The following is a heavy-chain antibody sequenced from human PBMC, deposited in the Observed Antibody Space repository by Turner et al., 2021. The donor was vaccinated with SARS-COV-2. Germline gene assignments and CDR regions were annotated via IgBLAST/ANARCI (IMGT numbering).Heavy chain of an antibody. CDR3: ASPGGNSGWFFAYDI. Sequence: QLQLQESGPGLVKPSETLSLTCTVSGGSISSSSYYWGWIRQPPGKGLEWIGSIYYSGSTYYNPSLKSRVTISVETSKNQFSLKLNSVTAADTAVYYCASPGGNSGWFFAYDIWGQGTMVTVSS. CDR2: IYYSGST. D-gene: IGHD6-19*01. CDR1: GGSISSSSYY. V-gene: IGHV4-39*01. J-gene: IGHJ3*02.